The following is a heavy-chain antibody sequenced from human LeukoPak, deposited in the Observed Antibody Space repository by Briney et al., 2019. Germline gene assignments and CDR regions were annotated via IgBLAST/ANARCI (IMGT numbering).Heavy chain of an antibody. V-gene: IGHV4-34*01. CDR3: ARHRDDPHWYFDL. J-gene: IGHJ2*01. CDR2: INHSGST. Sequence: SETLSLTCAVYGGSFSGYYWSWIRQPPGKGLEWIGEINHSGSTNYNPSLKSRVTISVDTSKDQFSLKLSSVTAADTAVYYCARHRDDPHWYFDLWGRGTLVTVSS. CDR1: GGSFSGYY.